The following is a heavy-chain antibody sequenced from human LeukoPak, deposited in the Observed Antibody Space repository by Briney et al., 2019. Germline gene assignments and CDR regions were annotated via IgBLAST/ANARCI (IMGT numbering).Heavy chain of an antibody. CDR2: INPNSGGT. V-gene: IGHV1-2*02. J-gene: IGHJ4*02. D-gene: IGHD4-11*01. Sequence: ASVKVSCKASGYTFTGYYMHWVRQAPGQGLEWMGWINPNSGGTNYAQKFQGRVTMTRDTSISTAYMELSRLRSDDTAVYYCARVTDYSNYDGEWYFDYWGQGTLVTVSS. CDR3: ARVTDYSNYDGEWYFDY. CDR1: GYTFTGYY.